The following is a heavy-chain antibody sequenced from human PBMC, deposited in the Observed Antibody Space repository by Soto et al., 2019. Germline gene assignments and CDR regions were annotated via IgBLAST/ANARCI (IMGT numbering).Heavy chain of an antibody. D-gene: IGHD2-8*01. CDR2: ISAYNGNT. Sequence: ASVKVSCKASGYTFTSYGISWVRQAPGQGLEWMGWISAYNGNTNYAQKLQGRVTMTTDTSTSTAYMELRSLRSDDTAVYYCARERGYCTNGVCYTGYYYGMDVWGQGTTVTVSS. CDR1: GYTFTSYG. CDR3: ARERGYCTNGVCYTGYYYGMDV. J-gene: IGHJ6*02. V-gene: IGHV1-18*04.